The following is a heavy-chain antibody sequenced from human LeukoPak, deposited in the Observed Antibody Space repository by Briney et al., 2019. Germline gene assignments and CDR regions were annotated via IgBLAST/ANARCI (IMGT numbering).Heavy chain of an antibody. Sequence: GGSLRLSCAASGFTVSSNYMSWVRQAPGKGLEWVSVIYSGGSTYYADSVKGRFTISRDNSKNTLYLQMNSLRAEDTAVYYCAKDLPPFAGVVVPAGTEWGQGTLVTVSS. CDR3: AKDLPPFAGVVVPAGTE. V-gene: IGHV3-53*05. J-gene: IGHJ4*02. CDR2: IYSGGST. D-gene: IGHD2-2*01. CDR1: GFTVSSNY.